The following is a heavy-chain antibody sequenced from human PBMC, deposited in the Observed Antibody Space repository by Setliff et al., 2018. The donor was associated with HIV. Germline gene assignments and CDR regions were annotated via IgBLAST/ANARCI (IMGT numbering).Heavy chain of an antibody. J-gene: IGHJ6*04. CDR3: ARDWNYVVDV. CDR1: GYLFTDYF. V-gene: IGHV1-3*01. Sequence: ASVKVSCKASGYLFTDYFIHWVRQAPGQRLEWMGWINAGNGNTKFSQKFQGRVTITADTSSTTAYMELSSLRSDDTAVYYCARDWNYVVDVWGKGTTVTVSS. D-gene: IGHD3-16*01. CDR2: INAGNGNT.